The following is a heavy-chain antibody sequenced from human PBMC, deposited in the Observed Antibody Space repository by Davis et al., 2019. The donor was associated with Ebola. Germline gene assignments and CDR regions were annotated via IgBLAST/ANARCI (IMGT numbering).Heavy chain of an antibody. CDR3: VRDFWSAIPAH. CDR2: SSTSTGNT. CDR1: GYKFSDYG. J-gene: IGHJ4*02. V-gene: IGHV1-18*01. D-gene: IGHD3-3*01. Sequence: ASVKVSCKASGYKFSDYGISWVRQAPGQGLEWVGWSSTSTGNTHYAQKLQDRVTMTTDTSTSTAYMELRRLGSDDTAMYYCVRDFWSAIPAHWGQGTLVTVSS.